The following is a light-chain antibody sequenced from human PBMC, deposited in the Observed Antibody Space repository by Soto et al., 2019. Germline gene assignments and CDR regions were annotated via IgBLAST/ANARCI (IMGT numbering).Light chain of an antibody. J-gene: IGKJ1*01. V-gene: IGKV3-15*01. CDR3: QQYDIWPPT. CDR2: GAS. Sequence: EIVMTQSPAILSVSPGEGATLSCRASQSVSSNLAWFQQKPGQTPRLLFNGASTRATGIPARFTGSGSGTEFILTISSLQSEDFAVYYCQQYDIWPPTFGQGTKVDIK. CDR1: QSVSSN.